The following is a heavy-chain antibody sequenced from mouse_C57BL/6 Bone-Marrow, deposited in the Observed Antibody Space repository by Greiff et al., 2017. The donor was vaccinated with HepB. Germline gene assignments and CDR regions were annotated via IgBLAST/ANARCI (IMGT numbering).Heavy chain of an antibody. V-gene: IGHV1-59*01. Sequence: QVQLQQPGAELVRPGTSVKLSCKASGYTFTSYWMHWVKQRPGQGLEWIGVIDPSDSYTNYNQKFKGKATLTVDTSSSTAYMQLSSLTSDDSAVYYCARWITTVVGDWFAYWGQGTLVTVSA. J-gene: IGHJ3*01. CDR1: GYTFTSYW. CDR2: IDPSDSYT. D-gene: IGHD1-1*01. CDR3: ARWITTVVGDWFAY.